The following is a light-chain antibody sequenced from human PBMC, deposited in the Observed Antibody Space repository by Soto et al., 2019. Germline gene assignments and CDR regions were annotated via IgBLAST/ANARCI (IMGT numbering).Light chain of an antibody. J-gene: IGLJ1*01. CDR2: ENN. CDR1: SCNIGNNY. Sequence: QSVLTHPPSVSAAPGQKVTISFPGSSCNIGNNYVSWYQQLPGTAPKLLIYENNKRPSGIPDRFSGSKSGTSATLGITGLQPGVDSDHYRGTSDSTVSGYVCGTRPPVT. V-gene: IGLV1-51*02. CDR3: GTSDSTVSGYV.